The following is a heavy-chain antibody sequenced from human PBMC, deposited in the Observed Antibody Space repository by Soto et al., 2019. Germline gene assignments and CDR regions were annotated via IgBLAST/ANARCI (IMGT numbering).Heavy chain of an antibody. CDR3: ARGSNGLWFGELYLFFRFDP. CDR2: INHSGST. Sequence: PSETLSLTCAVYGGSFSGYYWSWIRQPPGKGLEWIGEINHSGSTNYNPSLKSRVTISVDTSKNQFSLKLSSVTAADTAVYYCARGSNGLWFGELYLFFRFDPWGQGTLVTVSS. D-gene: IGHD3-10*01. V-gene: IGHV4-34*01. J-gene: IGHJ5*02. CDR1: GGSFSGYY.